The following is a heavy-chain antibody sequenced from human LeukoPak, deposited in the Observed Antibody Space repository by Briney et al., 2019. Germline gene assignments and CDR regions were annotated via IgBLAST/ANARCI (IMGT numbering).Heavy chain of an antibody. CDR3: ARGENSKTYPVSGY. CDR2: ISSDGSSK. D-gene: IGHD2/OR15-2a*01. V-gene: IGHV3-30*03. Sequence: GKSLRLSCAASGFTFSSYGMHWVRQAPGKGLEWVAVISSDGSSKYYIDSVKGRFTISRDNSKNTLFLQMNSLRAEDTAVYYCARGENSKTYPVSGYWGQGTLATVSS. CDR1: GFTFSSYG. J-gene: IGHJ4*02.